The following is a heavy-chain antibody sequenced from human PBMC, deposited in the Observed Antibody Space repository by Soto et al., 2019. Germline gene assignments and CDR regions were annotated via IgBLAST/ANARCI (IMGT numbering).Heavy chain of an antibody. CDR3: ARLVAGRCY. CDR1: VGTFSSYT. CDR2: IIPILGIA. D-gene: IGHD6-19*01. V-gene: IGHV1-69*02. J-gene: IGHJ4*02. Sequence: QVQLVQSQAEGKKPGSSVKVSCKASVGTFSSYTISWVRQAPGQGLEWMGRIIPILGIANYAQKFQGRVMITAYKCTSSAYVELSSLRSEDTAVYDCARLVAGRCYWGQGTLVTVSS.